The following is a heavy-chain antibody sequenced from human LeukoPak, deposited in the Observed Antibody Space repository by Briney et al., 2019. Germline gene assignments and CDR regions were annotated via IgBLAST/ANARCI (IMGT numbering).Heavy chain of an antibody. Sequence: PGGSLRLSCAASGFTFSSYAMHWVRQAPGKGPEWVSAISGSGDRTDYADSVRGRFTISRDNSKSTLYLQMNSLRVEDTAIYYCAIREPIGYWGQGSLVTVSP. CDR2: ISGSGDRT. D-gene: IGHD6-13*01. J-gene: IGHJ4*02. CDR3: AIREPIGY. V-gene: IGHV3-23*01. CDR1: GFTFSSYA.